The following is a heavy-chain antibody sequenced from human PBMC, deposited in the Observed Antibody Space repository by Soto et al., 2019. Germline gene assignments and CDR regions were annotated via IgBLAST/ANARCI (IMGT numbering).Heavy chain of an antibody. V-gene: IGHV4-59*01. CDR1: GGYINSYY. Sequence: SETLSLTCTVSGGYINSYYWGWIWLPPGQGLGGIGYISYSGHTNKNPSLQSRVTMSVVTSKNQFSLKVNSVTAADTAIYYCARVIMSSYSGSCPPRYYSHYWRQG. J-gene: IGHJ4*02. CDR3: ARVIMSSYSGSCPPRYYSHY. D-gene: IGHD1-26*01. CDR2: ISYSGHT.